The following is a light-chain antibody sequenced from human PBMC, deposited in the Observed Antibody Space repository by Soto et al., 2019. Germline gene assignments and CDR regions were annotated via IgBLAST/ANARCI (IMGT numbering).Light chain of an antibody. CDR3: QQLNTFPIT. Sequence: DIQLTQSPSFLSASPGDRVTITCRASQGIRSYLAWYQQSPGGAPKLLIYAASTLQSGVPSRFSGSGSGTEFTLTISSLQPEDFATYYCQQLNTFPITFGQGTRLEIK. V-gene: IGKV1-9*01. CDR1: QGIRSY. CDR2: AAS. J-gene: IGKJ5*01.